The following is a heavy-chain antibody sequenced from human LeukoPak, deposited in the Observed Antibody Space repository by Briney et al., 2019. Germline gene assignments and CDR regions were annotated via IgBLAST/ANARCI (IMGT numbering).Heavy chain of an antibody. D-gene: IGHD5-18*01. J-gene: IGHJ6*02. CDR3: ARLGLRGYSYGPVDYYYGMDV. V-gene: IGHV3-23*01. CDR2: ISDSGTNT. CDR1: GFTFSSSA. Sequence: GGSLRLSCAASGFTFSSSAMSWVRQAPGKGLEWVSAISDSGTNTHYADSVKGRFTISRDNSKNSLYLQMNSLRAEDTAVYYCARLGLRGYSYGPVDYYYGMDVWGQGTTVTVSS.